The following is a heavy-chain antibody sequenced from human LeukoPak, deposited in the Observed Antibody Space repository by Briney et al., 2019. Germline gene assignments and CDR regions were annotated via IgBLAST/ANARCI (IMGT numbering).Heavy chain of an antibody. CDR1: GGTFNSYA. CDR3: AADGTD. CDR2: IIPRLGTT. Sequence: GASVKVSCKTSGGTFNSYAINWVRQAPGQGLEWMGGIIPRLGTTKYTQKVQGRMTITTDESTTTAYMELSSLRSEDTAVYYCAADGTDWGQGTLVTVSS. J-gene: IGHJ4*02. V-gene: IGHV1-69*05.